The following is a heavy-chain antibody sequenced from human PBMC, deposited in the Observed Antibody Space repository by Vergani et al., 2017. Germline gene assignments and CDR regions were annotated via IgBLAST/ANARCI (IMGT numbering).Heavy chain of an antibody. CDR3: ATKSCGTPGCQIGYFRE. J-gene: IGHJ4*02. CDR1: GFTSSYYG. CDR2: ISYDGTQK. Sequence: QVHLVESGGGVVQPGRSLRLSCVVSGFTSSYYGMHWVRQAPGKGLEWVAVISYDGTQKYYAESVKGRFTISRDNSKSTLYLQMNSLRNEDTAVYYCATKSCGTPGCQIGYFREWGQGTLVTVSS. D-gene: IGHD1-1*01. V-gene: IGHV3-30*03.